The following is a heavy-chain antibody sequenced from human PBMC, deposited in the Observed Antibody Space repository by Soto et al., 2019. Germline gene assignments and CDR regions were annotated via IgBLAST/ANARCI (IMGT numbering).Heavy chain of an antibody. V-gene: IGHV1-18*01. D-gene: IGHD3-10*01. CDR2: ISAYNGNT. CDR1: GYTFTSYG. Sequence: ASVKVSCKASGYTFTSYGISWVRQAPGQGLEWMGWISAYNGNTNYAQKHQGRVTMTTDTSTSTAYMELRSLRSDDTAVYYCARGNYYGSGNDYYYGMDVWGQGTTVTVSS. J-gene: IGHJ6*02. CDR3: ARGNYYGSGNDYYYGMDV.